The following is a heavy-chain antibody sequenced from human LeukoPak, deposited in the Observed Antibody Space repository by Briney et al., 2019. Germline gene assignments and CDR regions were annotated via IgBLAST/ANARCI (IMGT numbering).Heavy chain of an antibody. J-gene: IGHJ3*02. V-gene: IGHV3-23*01. D-gene: IGHD1-26*01. CDR2: ISGNGDTT. CDR3: AKDRSGSDRSHIDI. CDR1: GLTFSSYA. Sequence: GGSLRLSCAASGLTFSSYAMSWVRQAPGKGLEWVSVISGNGDTTFYTESVKGRFTISRDNSKNTLYLQMNSLRAEDTAVYYCAKDRSGSDRSHIDIWGQGTMVTVSS.